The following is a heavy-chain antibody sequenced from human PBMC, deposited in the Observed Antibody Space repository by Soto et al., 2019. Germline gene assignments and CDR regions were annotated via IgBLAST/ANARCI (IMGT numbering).Heavy chain of an antibody. CDR1: GFTFSHYG. D-gene: IGHD4-17*01. CDR3: ARDDDYEANGLDY. CDR2: IGNHGNDR. Sequence: QVHLVESGGGVVQPGRSLRLSCVGSGFTFSHYGMHWVRQAPGGGLEWVAVIGNHGNDRDYADSVKGRFAISRDNSKNTLYRQMDNLGVEDPAMYYCARDDDYEANGLDYWGQGTLVTVSS. J-gene: IGHJ4*02. V-gene: IGHV3-33*01.